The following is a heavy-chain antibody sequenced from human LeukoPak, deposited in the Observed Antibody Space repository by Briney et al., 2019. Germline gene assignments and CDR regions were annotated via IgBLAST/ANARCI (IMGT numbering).Heavy chain of an antibody. Sequence: ASVTVSFKASGYTFIDYFVHWVRQAPGQGAEWMGWINHKSGVTKYAQKFQGRVTMVWDTATTTVYMDLSSLTSDDTAVYFCARGWGSLYYFDFWGQGTLVTVSS. CDR2: INHKSGVT. CDR1: GYTFIDYF. CDR3: ARGWGSLYYFDF. D-gene: IGHD3-16*01. V-gene: IGHV1-2*02. J-gene: IGHJ4*02.